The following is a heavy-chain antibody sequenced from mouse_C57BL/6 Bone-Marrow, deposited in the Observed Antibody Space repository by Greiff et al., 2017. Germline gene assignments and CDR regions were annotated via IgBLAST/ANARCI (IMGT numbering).Heavy chain of an antibody. CDR3: ERHPITGFAY. D-gene: IGHD1-3*01. CDR2: ISSGGSYT. V-gene: IGHV5-6*01. Sequence: EVMLVESGGDLVKPGGSLKLSCAASGFTFSSYGMSWVRQTPDKGLEWVATISSGGSYTYYPDSVKGRFTISRDNAKNTLYLQMSSLKSEDTAMYYCERHPITGFAYWGQGTLVTVSA. CDR1: GFTFSSYG. J-gene: IGHJ3*01.